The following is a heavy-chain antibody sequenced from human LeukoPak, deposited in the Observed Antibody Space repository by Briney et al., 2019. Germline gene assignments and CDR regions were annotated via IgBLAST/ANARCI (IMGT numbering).Heavy chain of an antibody. J-gene: IGHJ4*02. D-gene: IGHD3-10*02. V-gene: IGHV3-74*01. CDR2: ISREGSTT. CDR3: ARVVREFDY. Sequence: GGSLRLSCAASGFAFSSYWMHWVRQVPGKGLVWVSRISREGSTTNFADSVRGRFPISRDNAKNTLYLQMNSLRAEDTAVYYCARVVREFDYWGQGTLVTVSS. CDR1: GFAFSSYW.